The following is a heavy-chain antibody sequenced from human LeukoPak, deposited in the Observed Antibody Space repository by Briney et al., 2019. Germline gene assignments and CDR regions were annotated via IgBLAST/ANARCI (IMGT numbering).Heavy chain of an antibody. V-gene: IGHV3-33*01. CDR2: IWYDGNNK. CDR3: ARVRNYFVDY. Sequence: GRSLRLACAASGFTFTSYGMHWVRQAPGKGLEWVAIIWYDGNNKHYADSVKGRFTISRDTSNNTVYLQMSSLRDEDTAVYYCARVRNYFVDYWGQGTLVTVSS. J-gene: IGHJ4*02. D-gene: IGHD1-7*01. CDR1: GFTFTSYG.